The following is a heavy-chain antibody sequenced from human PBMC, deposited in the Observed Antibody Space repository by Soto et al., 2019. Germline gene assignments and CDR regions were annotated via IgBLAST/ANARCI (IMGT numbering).Heavy chain of an antibody. J-gene: IGHJ4*02. CDR2: ISYDGSNK. D-gene: IGHD6-13*01. Sequence: QVQLVESGGGVVQPGRSLRLSCAASGFTFSSYAMHWVRQAPGKGLEWVAVISYDGSNKYYADSVKGRFTISRDNSKNTLYLQMNSLRAEDTAVSYCARGSGSSWYNLDYWGQGTLVTVSS. CDR3: ARGSGSSWYNLDY. CDR1: GFTFSSYA. V-gene: IGHV3-30-3*01.